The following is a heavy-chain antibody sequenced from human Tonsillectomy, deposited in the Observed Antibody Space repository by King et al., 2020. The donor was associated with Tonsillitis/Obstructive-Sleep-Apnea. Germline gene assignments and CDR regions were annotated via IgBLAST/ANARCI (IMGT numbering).Heavy chain of an antibody. CDR3: ARTRYYYGSGSYTYYYYYMDV. Sequence: VQLQQWGAGLLKPSETLSLTCAVYGGSFSGYYWSWIRQPPGKGLEWIGEINHSGSTNYNPSLKSRVTISVDTSKNQFSLKLSSVTAADTAVYYCARTRYYYGSGSYTYYYYYMDVWGKGTTVTVSS. CDR1: GGSFSGYY. CDR2: INHSGST. V-gene: IGHV4-34*01. D-gene: IGHD3-10*01. J-gene: IGHJ6*03.